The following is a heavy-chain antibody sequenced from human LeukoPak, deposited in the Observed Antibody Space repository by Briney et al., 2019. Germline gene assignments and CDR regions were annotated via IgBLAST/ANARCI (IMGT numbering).Heavy chain of an antibody. CDR3: ARDGYRAGYCSGGSCPRSYYYYYGMDV. CDR2: INSDGSST. CDR1: GFTFSSYW. V-gene: IGHV3-74*01. Sequence: GGSLRLSCAASGFTFSSYWMHWVRQAPGKGRVWVSRINSDGSSTSYADSVKGRFTISRDNAKNTLHLQMNSLRAEDTAVYYCARDGYRAGYCSGGSCPRSYYYYYGMDVWGQGTTVTVSS. J-gene: IGHJ6*02. D-gene: IGHD2-15*01.